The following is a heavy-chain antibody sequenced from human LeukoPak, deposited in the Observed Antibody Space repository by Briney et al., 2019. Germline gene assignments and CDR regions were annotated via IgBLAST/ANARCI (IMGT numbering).Heavy chain of an antibody. CDR2: IRYDGSNK. D-gene: IGHD3-3*01. Sequence: GGSLRLSCAAPGFTFSSYGMHWVRQAPGKGLEWVAFIRYDGSNKYYADSVKGRFTISRDNSKNTLYLQMNSLRAEDTAVYYCAKDDFGVAPFDYWGQGTLVTVSS. CDR1: GFTFSSYG. V-gene: IGHV3-30*02. J-gene: IGHJ4*02. CDR3: AKDDFGVAPFDY.